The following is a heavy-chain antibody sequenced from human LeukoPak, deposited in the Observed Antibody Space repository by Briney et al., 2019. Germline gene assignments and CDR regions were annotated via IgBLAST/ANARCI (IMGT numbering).Heavy chain of an antibody. CDR1: GFTFSSFG. CDR3: VRGVGVSRFNYFDP. D-gene: IGHD5-24*01. Sequence: GGSPRLSCAASGFTFSSFGMHWVRQAPGKGLEWVAVIWYDASDRYYADSVKGRFTISRDNSKNTLFLQMNSLRDDDTTVYYCVRGVGVSRFNYFDPWGQGTLVVVSS. V-gene: IGHV3-33*01. J-gene: IGHJ5*02. CDR2: IWYDASDR.